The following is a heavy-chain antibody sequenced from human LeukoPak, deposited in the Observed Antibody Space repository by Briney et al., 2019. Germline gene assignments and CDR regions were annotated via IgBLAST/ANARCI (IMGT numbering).Heavy chain of an antibody. J-gene: IGHJ4*02. Sequence: GGSLRLTCAASGFTVSSNYMSWVRHAPGKGLEWVSVIYSGGNTYYADSVKGRFTISRDNSKNTLHLQMNSLRAEDTAVYYCARGLLPEYSYGLDYWGQGTLVTVSS. D-gene: IGHD5-18*01. V-gene: IGHV3-66*02. CDR2: IYSGGNT. CDR3: ARGLLPEYSYGLDY. CDR1: GFTVSSNY.